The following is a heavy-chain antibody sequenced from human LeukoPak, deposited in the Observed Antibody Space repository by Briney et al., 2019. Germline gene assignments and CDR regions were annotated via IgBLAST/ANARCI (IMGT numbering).Heavy chain of an antibody. CDR2: MNPNSGNT. CDR3: ARGAYYGSGNNWFDP. J-gene: IGHJ5*02. CDR1: GYTFTSYD. V-gene: IGHV1-8*02. D-gene: IGHD3-10*01. Sequence: ASVKVSCKASGYTFTSYDINWVRQATGQGLEWMGWMNPNSGNTGYAQKFQGRVTMTRNTSISTAYMELSSLRSEDTAVYCCARGAYYGSGNNWFDPWGQGTLVTVSS.